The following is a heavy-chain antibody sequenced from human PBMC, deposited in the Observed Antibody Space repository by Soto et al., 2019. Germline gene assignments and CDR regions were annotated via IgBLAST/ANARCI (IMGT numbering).Heavy chain of an antibody. CDR1: GGYLSSGDYY. CDR2: IYYSGST. Sequence: SDTLSLTCTVSGGYLSSGDYYWRWIRQPPGKGLEWIGYIYYSGSTYYNPSLKSRVTISVDTSKNQFSLKLSSVTAADTAVYYCVVTATLYYFDYWGQGTLGTVSS. J-gene: IGHJ4*02. V-gene: IGHV4-30-4*02. CDR3: VVTATLYYFDY. D-gene: IGHD2-21*02.